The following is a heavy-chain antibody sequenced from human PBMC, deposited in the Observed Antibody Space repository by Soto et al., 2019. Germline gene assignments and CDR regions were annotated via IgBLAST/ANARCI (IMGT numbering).Heavy chain of an antibody. CDR2: ITTDKGKT. V-gene: IGHV1-18*01. Sequence: GASVKVSCKTSGYTFTSYVITWVRQAPGQGLEWMGWITTDKGKTTYAQKFQGRVTMTTDISTSTAYMELRSLRSDDTAVYYCATRSPAFDYWGQGTLVTVSS. CDR1: GYTFTSYV. J-gene: IGHJ4*02. CDR3: ATRSPAFDY.